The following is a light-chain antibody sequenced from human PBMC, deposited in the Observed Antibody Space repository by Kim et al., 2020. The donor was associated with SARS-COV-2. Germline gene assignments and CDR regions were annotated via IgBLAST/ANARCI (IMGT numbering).Light chain of an antibody. Sequence: EIVLTQSPGTLSLSPGEGATLSCRPSQSVSSTSLAWYQQRPGQAPRLLIHDTSIRATGIPDTFSGSGSGTDFTLTISRLEPEDFAVYYCQHYHSSPPTYTFGQGTKVDIK. J-gene: IGKJ2*01. V-gene: IGKV3-20*01. CDR3: QHYHSSPPTYT. CDR2: DTS. CDR1: QSVSSTS.